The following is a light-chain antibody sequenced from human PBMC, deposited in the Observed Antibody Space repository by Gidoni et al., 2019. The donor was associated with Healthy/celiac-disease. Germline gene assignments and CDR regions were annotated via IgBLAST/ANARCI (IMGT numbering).Light chain of an antibody. CDR1: SLRSYY. J-gene: IGLJ3*02. Sequence: SSELTQDPAVSVALGQTVRITCQGDSLRSYYASWYQQKPGQAPVLVIYGKNNRPSGIPDRFSGSSSGNTASLTITGAQAEDEAYYYCNSRDSSGNHRDWVFGGGTKLTVL. CDR3: NSRDSSGNHRDWV. CDR2: GKN. V-gene: IGLV3-19*01.